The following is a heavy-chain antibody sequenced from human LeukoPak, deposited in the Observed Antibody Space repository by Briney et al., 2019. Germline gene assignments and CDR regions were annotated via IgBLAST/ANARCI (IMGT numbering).Heavy chain of an antibody. D-gene: IGHD2-2*01. CDR1: GYTFTGYY. Sequence: ASVKVSCKASGYTFTGYYMHWVRQAPGQGLEWMGWINPNSGGTNYAQKFQGRVTMTRDTSISTAYMELSRLRSDDTAVYYCASSYCSSTGCYLWWYYMDVWGKGTTVTVSS. J-gene: IGHJ6*03. CDR3: ASSYCSSTGCYLWWYYMDV. V-gene: IGHV1-2*02. CDR2: INPNSGGT.